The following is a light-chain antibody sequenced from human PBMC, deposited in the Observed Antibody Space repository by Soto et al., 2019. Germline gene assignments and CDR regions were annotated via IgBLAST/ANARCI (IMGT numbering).Light chain of an antibody. V-gene: IGKV3-20*01. Sequence: EFVLTQSPGTLSLSPGERATLSCRASQSVSSSYLAWYQQKPGQAPRILIYGASTRATGIPDRFSGSGSGTDFTLIISRLEPEDFAVYYCQQYGSSPPLTLGGGTKVEIK. J-gene: IGKJ4*02. CDR1: QSVSSSY. CDR2: GAS. CDR3: QQYGSSPPLT.